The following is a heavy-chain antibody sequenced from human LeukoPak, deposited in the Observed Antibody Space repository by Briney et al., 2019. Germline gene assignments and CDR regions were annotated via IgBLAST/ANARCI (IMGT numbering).Heavy chain of an antibody. CDR3: ARKGSGNYYVDY. J-gene: IGHJ4*02. D-gene: IGHD1-7*01. Sequence: PGGSLRLSCAASGFTFSSYWMHWVRQAPGKGLVWVSLLNSDGTSTFYADSVRGLFTISRDNAKNTLYLQMNSLRAEDTAVYYCARKGSGNYYVDYWGQGTLVTVSS. V-gene: IGHV3-74*01. CDR1: GFTFSSYW. CDR2: LNSDGTST.